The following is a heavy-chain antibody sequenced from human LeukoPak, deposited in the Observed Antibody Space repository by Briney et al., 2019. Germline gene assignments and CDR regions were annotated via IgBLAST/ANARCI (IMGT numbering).Heavy chain of an antibody. CDR1: GFTFSNAW. J-gene: IGHJ4*02. CDR2: IKSKTDGGTT. CDR3: ARASSGWYEGIDY. V-gene: IGHV3-15*07. Sequence: GGSLRLSCAASGFTFSNAWMNWVRQAPGKGLEWVGSIKSKTDGGTTDYAAPVKGRFTISRDDSKNTLYLQMNSLKTEDTAVYYCARASSGWYEGIDYWGQGTLVTVSS. D-gene: IGHD6-19*01.